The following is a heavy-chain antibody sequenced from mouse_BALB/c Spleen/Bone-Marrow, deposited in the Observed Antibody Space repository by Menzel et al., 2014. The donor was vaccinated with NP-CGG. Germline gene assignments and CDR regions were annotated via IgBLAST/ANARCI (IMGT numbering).Heavy chain of an antibody. V-gene: IGHV1-7*01. CDR3: ARGNYEAMDY. CDR1: GYTFTNYW. D-gene: IGHD2-1*01. CDR2: INPSTGNT. Sequence: VQLQQSGAELAKPGASVKMSCKASGYTFTNYWMHWVKQRPGQGLEWIGYINPSTGNTEYNQKLKDKATLTADKSSNTAFMQLSSLTSEDSAGYFCARGNYEAMDYWSQGTTATVSS. J-gene: IGHJ4*01.